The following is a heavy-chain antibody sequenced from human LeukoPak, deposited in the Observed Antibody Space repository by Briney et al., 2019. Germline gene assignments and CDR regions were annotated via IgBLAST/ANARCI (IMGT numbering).Heavy chain of an antibody. CDR3: TSTKGSPRSRGREREWLSY. V-gene: IGHV4-39*07. D-gene: IGHD6-19*01. J-gene: IGHJ4*02. Sequence: PSETLSLTCTVSGGSISSSSYYWGWIRQPPGKGLEWIGSIYYSGSTYYNPSLKSRVTISVDTSKNQFSLKLSSVTAADTAVYYCTSTKGSPRSRGREREWLSYWGQGTLVTVSS. CDR2: IYYSGST. CDR1: GGSISSSSYY.